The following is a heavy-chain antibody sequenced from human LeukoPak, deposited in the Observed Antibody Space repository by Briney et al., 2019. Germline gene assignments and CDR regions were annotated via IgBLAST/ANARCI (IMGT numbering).Heavy chain of an antibody. CDR3: ARDYYDSSGLDY. CDR1: GSTFSSYW. D-gene: IGHD3-22*01. CDR2: IKQDGSEK. Sequence: GGSLRLSCAASGSTFSSYWMSWVRQAPGKGLEWVANIKQDGSEKYYVDSVKGRFTISRDNAKKSLYLQMNSLRAEDTAVYYCARDYYDSSGLDYWGQGTLVTVSS. V-gene: IGHV3-7*01. J-gene: IGHJ4*02.